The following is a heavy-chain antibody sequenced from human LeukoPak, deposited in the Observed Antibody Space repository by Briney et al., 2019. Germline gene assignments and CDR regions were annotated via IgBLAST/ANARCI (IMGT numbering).Heavy chain of an antibody. CDR1: GFTFDDYA. CDR2: ISGDGGST. Sequence: PGGSLRLSCAASGFTFDDYAMHWVRQAPGKGLEWVSLISGDGGSTYYADSVKGRFTISRDNSKNSLYLQMNSLRTEDTALYYCAKDIRGGYCSGGSCFQPTDAFDIWGQGTMVTVSS. V-gene: IGHV3-43*02. J-gene: IGHJ3*02. CDR3: AKDIRGGYCSGGSCFQPTDAFDI. D-gene: IGHD2-15*01.